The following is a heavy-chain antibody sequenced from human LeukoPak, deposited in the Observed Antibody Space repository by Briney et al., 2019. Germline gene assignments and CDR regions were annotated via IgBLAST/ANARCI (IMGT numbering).Heavy chain of an antibody. V-gene: IGHV4-59*08. J-gene: IGHJ5*01. CDR3: ARHARSTFSTSWYGS. CDR2: IYYSGGT. D-gene: IGHD2-2*01. Sequence: PSETLSLTCTVCGGSMTSYYWSWIRQPPRKGLEWIAYIYYSGGTNYNPSLKSRVTISVNTSKNQFSLKLSSVTAADTAVYYCARHARSTFSTSWYGSWGQGTLVTVSS. CDR1: GGSMTSYY.